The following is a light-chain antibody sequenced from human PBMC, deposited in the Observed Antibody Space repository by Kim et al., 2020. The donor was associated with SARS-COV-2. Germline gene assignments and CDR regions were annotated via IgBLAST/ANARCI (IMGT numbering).Light chain of an antibody. J-gene: IGKJ1*01. CDR2: GAS. Sequence: SSSVGDRGPISCRASQGIRTDLGWYQQKPGKAPKLLIYGASTLQGGVPSRFSGSGSGTDFTLTISSLQPEDFGTYYCLQDYTYPRTFGQGTKVEIK. CDR3: LQDYTYPRT. V-gene: IGKV1-6*01. CDR1: QGIRTD.